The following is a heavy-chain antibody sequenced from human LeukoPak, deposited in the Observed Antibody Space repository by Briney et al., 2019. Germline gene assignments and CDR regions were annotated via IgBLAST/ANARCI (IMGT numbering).Heavy chain of an antibody. Sequence: SETLSLTRTVSGGSISSYYWSWIRQPPGKGLEWIGYIYYSGSTNYNPSLKSRVTISVDTSKNQFSLKLSSVTAADTAVYYCARGASKNNYYYYYMDVWGKGTTVTVSS. CDR2: IYYSGST. CDR3: ARGASKNNYYYYYMDV. J-gene: IGHJ6*03. V-gene: IGHV4-59*01. D-gene: IGHD1-26*01. CDR1: GGSISSYY.